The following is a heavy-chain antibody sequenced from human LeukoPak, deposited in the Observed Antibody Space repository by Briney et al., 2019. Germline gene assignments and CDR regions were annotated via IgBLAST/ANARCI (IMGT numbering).Heavy chain of an antibody. Sequence: SETLSLTCTVSGGSISSYYWSWIRQPPGKGLEWIGYIYYSGSTNYNPSLKSRVTISVDASKNQFSLKLSSVTAADTAVYYCARGGDFVPTVTNFDYWGQGTLVTVSS. CDR3: ARGGDFVPTVTNFDY. CDR2: IYYSGST. J-gene: IGHJ4*02. CDR1: GGSISSYY. D-gene: IGHD4-17*01. V-gene: IGHV4-59*01.